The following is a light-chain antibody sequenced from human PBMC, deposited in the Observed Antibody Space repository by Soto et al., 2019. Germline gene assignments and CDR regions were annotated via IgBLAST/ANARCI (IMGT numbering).Light chain of an antibody. CDR3: QPYGSPPHRYT. CDR1: QSVSSSY. CDR2: GAS. Sequence: EIVLTQSPGTLSLSPGERATLSCRASQSVSSSYLAWYQQKPGQAPRLLIYGASSRPTGIPDRFSGSGSGTDFTLTISRLEPEDFAVYYCQPYGSPPHRYTFGQGTKLEIK. J-gene: IGKJ2*01. V-gene: IGKV3-20*01.